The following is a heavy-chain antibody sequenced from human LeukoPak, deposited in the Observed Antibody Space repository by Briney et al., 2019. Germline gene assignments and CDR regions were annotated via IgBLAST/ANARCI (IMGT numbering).Heavy chain of an antibody. V-gene: IGHV5-51*01. CDR2: IYPGDFDT. CDR1: GYSFTSYW. D-gene: IGHD2-15*01. Sequence: GESLNISCKGSGYSFTSYWIGWVRQMPGKGLEWMGIIYPGDFDTRYSPSFQGQVTISADKSISTAYLQWSSLKASDTAMYYCARRYCSGGSCYHFDYWGQGTLVTVSS. J-gene: IGHJ4*02. CDR3: ARRYCSGGSCYHFDY.